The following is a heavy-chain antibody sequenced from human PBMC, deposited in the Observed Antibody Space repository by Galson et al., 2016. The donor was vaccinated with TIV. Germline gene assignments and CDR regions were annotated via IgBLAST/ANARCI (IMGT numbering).Heavy chain of an antibody. CDR1: GYSFTVYR. CDR3: TRGRGGAYTFDAFDI. J-gene: IGHJ3*02. V-gene: IGHV1-2*02. CDR2: IHPQNGGA. Sequence: SVKVSCKASGYSFTVYRVHWVRQAPGQGLEWMGWIHPQNGGANYAQKFQGRVTLTRDTSISTVYMELRRLKSDDTAVYFCTRGRGGAYTFDAFDIWGQGTMVTVSS. D-gene: IGHD2/OR15-2a*01.